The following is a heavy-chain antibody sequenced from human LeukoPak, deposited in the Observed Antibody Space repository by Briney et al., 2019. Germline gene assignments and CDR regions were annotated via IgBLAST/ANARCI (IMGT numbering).Heavy chain of an antibody. D-gene: IGHD6-19*01. J-gene: IGHJ4*02. V-gene: IGHV1-46*01. CDR3: AGDSTGIAVAGTYDY. CDR1: GYTFTSYY. CDR2: INPSGGST. Sequence: GASVKVSCKASGYTFTSYYMHWVRQAPGQGLEWMGIINPSGGSTSYAQKFQGRVTMTRDTSTSTVYMELSSLRSEDTAVYYCAGDSTGIAVAGTYDYWGQGTLVTVSS.